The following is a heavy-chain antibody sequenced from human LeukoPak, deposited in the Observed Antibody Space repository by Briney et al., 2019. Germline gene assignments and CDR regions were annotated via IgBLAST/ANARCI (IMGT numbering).Heavy chain of an antibody. CDR2: IYPGDSDT. CDR1: GYSFTSYW. V-gene: IGHV5-51*01. Sequence: GESLKISYKGSGYSFTSYWIGWVRQIPGKGLEWMGIIYPGDSDTRYSPSFQGQATISADKSVSTAYLQWSSLKASDTAMYYCARLEGSGSYYKAYYFDYWGQGTLVTVSS. CDR3: ARLEGSGSYYKAYYFDY. D-gene: IGHD3-10*01. J-gene: IGHJ4*02.